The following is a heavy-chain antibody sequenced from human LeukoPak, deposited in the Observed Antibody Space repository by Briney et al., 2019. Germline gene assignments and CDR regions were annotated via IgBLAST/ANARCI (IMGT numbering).Heavy chain of an antibody. V-gene: IGHV3-30-3*01. D-gene: IGHD6-19*01. CDR3: ARDGGGGWYEY. Sequence: PGRSLRLTCAVSGFTFRSHTMHWVCQAPGKGLEWVAVISNDGSNKYHADSVKGRLIISRDNAKNTLYLHMNSLRVEDTAVYYCARDGGGGWYEYWGQGTLVTVSS. J-gene: IGHJ4*02. CDR1: GFTFRSHT. CDR2: ISNDGSNK.